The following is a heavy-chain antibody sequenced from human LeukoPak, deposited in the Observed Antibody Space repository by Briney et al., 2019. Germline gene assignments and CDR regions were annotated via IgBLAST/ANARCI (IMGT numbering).Heavy chain of an antibody. CDR2: ISSGGDTK. CDR1: EFVFSDYY. V-gene: IGHV3-11*01. Sequence: GGSLRLSCAASEFVFSDYYMSWVRQAPGKGLEWVSYISSGGDTKYYADSVKGRFTISRDNAKNSLYLQMNNLRAEDTAVYYCARDGESSSWLTNWGQGTLVTVSS. D-gene: IGHD6-13*01. J-gene: IGHJ4*02. CDR3: ARDGESSSWLTN.